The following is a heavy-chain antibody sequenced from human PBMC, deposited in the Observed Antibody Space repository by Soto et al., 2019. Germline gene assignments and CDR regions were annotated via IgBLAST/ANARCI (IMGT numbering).Heavy chain of an antibody. CDR2: IIPIFGTA. CDR3: ARALPHYYDSSGYLDY. CDR1: GGTFSSYA. Sequence: ASVKVSCKASGGTFSSYAISWVRQAPGQGLEWMGGIIPIFGTANYAQKFQGRVTITADESTSTAYMELSSLRSEDTAVYYCARALPHYYDSSGYLDYWGQGTLVTASS. V-gene: IGHV1-69*13. D-gene: IGHD3-22*01. J-gene: IGHJ4*02.